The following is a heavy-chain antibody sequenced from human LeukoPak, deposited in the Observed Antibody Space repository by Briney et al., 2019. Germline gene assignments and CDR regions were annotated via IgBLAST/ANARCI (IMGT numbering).Heavy chain of an antibody. CDR1: GFTFSDYY. J-gene: IGHJ6*03. Sequence: GGSLRLSCAASGFTFSDYYMSWTRQAPGKGLEWVSYISSSGSTIYYADSVKGRFTISRDNAKNSLYLQMNSLRAEDTAVYYCARLQYYYYMDVWGKGTTVTVSS. D-gene: IGHD4-11*01. CDR2: ISSSGSTI. CDR3: ARLQYYYYMDV. V-gene: IGHV3-11*04.